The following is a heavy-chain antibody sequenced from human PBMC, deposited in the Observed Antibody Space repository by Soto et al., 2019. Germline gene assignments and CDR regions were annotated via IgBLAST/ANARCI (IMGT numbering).Heavy chain of an antibody. CDR1: GGSVSSGGFY. J-gene: IGHJ4*02. Sequence: QVRLQESGPGLVKPSQTLSLTCTVSGGSVSSGGFYWNWIRQHPGKGLEWIGYMYNDGRTEYNPSLKSRVSISVATPKNPFSLKVMSVTVADTAVYYCTREAGYWGQGILVTVSS. D-gene: IGHD6-25*01. CDR2: MYNDGRT. V-gene: IGHV4-31*03. CDR3: TREAGY.